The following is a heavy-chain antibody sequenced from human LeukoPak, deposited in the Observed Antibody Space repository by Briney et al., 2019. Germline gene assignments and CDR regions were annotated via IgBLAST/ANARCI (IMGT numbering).Heavy chain of an antibody. CDR2: IIPIFGTA. CDR1: GGTFSSYA. V-gene: IGHV1-69*01. CDR3: ARDYFQAAMVRGVIPGLYYYYYMDV. D-gene: IGHD3-10*01. J-gene: IGHJ6*03. Sequence: KVSCKASGGTFSSYAISWVRQAPGQGLEWMGGIIPIFGTANYAQKFQGRVTITADESTSTAYMELSSLRSEDTAVYYCARDYFQAAMVRGVIPGLYYYYYMDVWGKGTTVTISS.